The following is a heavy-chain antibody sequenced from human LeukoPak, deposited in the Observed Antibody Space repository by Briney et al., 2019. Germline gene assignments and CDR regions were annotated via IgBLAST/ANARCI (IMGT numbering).Heavy chain of an antibody. V-gene: IGHV1-2*02. CDR3: ARGAYGDYVVDWFDL. D-gene: IGHD4-17*01. CDR2: INPNSGGT. Sequence: ASVKVSCKASGYTFTGYYMHWVRQAPGQGLEWMGWINPNSGGTNYAQKFQGRVTMTRDTSISTAYMELSRLRSDDTAVYYCARGAYGDYVVDWFDLWGQGTLVTVSS. CDR1: GYTFTGYY. J-gene: IGHJ5*02.